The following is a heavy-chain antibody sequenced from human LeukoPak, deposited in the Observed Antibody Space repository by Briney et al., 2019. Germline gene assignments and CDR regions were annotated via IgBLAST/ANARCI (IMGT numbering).Heavy chain of an antibody. J-gene: IGHJ6*02. V-gene: IGHV4-34*01. Sequence: KASETLSLTCAVYGGSFSGYYWSWIRQPPGKGLEWIGEINHSGSTNYNPSLKSRVTISVDTSKNQFSLKLSSVTAADTAVYYCARGDWLLYYYYGMDVWGQGTTVTVSS. CDR2: INHSGST. CDR3: ARGDWLLYYYYGMDV. D-gene: IGHD3-9*01. CDR1: GGSFSGYY.